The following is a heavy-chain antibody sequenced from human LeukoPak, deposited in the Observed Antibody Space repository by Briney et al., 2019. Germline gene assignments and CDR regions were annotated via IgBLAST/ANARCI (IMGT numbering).Heavy chain of an antibody. CDR2: IHSGAGT. CDR3: ARVTQQRWDFDF. D-gene: IGHD6-13*01. CDR1: GFTVSSSS. J-gene: IGHJ2*01. V-gene: IGHV3-53*01. Sequence: RGSPCSSCAASGFTVSSSSMSWVRQAPGKGLEWVSLIHSGAGTYYADSLKGRFTISRDNPKNTLFLQMNSLRAEDTAVYYCARVTQQRWDFDFWGHGSLVTVSS.